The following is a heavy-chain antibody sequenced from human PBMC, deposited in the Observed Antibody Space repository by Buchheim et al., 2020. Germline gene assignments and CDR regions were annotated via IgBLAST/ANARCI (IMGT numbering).Heavy chain of an antibody. CDR2: IHYSGST. CDR1: GGSISSFW. CDR3: EGTSGDADV. Sequence: QVQLQESGPGLVKPSETLSLTCTVSGGSISSFWWNWIRQSPGKGLEWVGWIHYSGSTNYNPSLESRVTIPLDTSKTQFSLKLTSVTAADTAVYWCEGTSGDADVWGQGTT. J-gene: IGHJ6*02. V-gene: IGHV4-59*08. D-gene: IGHD5-24*01.